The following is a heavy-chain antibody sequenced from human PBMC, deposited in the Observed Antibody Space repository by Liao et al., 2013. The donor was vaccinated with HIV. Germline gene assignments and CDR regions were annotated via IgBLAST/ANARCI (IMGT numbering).Heavy chain of an antibody. V-gene: IGHV4-59*01. Sequence: QVQLQESGPGLVKPSETLSLTCTVSGGSISSYYWSWIRQPAGKGLEWIGSVYSGGSPNYNPSLKSRVTISLVTSKNQFSLRLSSVTAADTAVYFCARSQTKGWYPSGLYFDYWGQGTLVTVSS. J-gene: IGHJ4*02. D-gene: IGHD6-19*01. CDR3: ARSQTKGWYPSGLYFDY. CDR1: GGSISSYY. CDR2: VYSGGSP.